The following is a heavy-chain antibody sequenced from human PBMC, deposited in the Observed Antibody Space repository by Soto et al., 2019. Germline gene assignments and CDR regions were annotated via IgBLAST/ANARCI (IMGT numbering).Heavy chain of an antibody. D-gene: IGHD1-26*01. CDR3: ATEKYGAGRVGVDT. V-gene: IGHV1-69*08. Sequence: QVQLVQSGAEVKKPGSSLKVSCETSGGTSTIYTITWVRQAPGQGLQWMGRIVPTLRLTNYAQDFQGRLTLTADTSTSTAHMELSSLTSEDTAVYYCATEKYGAGRVGVDTWGQGTLVTVSS. CDR2: IVPTLRLT. J-gene: IGHJ5*02. CDR1: GGTSTIYT.